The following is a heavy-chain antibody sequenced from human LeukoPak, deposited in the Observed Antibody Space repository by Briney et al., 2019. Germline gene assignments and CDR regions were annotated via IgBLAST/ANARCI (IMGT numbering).Heavy chain of an antibody. CDR2: INHSGST. V-gene: IGHV4-34*01. CDR1: GGSFSGYY. Sequence: PSETLSLTCAVYGGSFSGYYWSWIRQPPGKGLEWIGEINHSGSTNYNPSLKSRVTISVDTSKNQFSLKLSSVTAADTAVYYCARVGEYPYYYGMDVWGQGTTVTVSS. J-gene: IGHJ6*02. CDR3: ARVGEYPYYYGMDV. D-gene: IGHD2-2*02.